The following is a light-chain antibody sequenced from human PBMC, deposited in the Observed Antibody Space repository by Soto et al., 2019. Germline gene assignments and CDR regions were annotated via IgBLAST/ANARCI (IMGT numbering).Light chain of an antibody. Sequence: EIVITQSPVTLTMSLGERATLSCRARQTDSRNLAGYQHKPGHAPRLLIYGASTRATGIPARFSGSRSGTEFTLTTSRLQSEDFAIYYCQQYNNWPSYSFGQGTKVDIK. J-gene: IGKJ2*03. V-gene: IGKV3-15*01. CDR1: QTDSRN. CDR3: QQYNNWPSYS. CDR2: GAS.